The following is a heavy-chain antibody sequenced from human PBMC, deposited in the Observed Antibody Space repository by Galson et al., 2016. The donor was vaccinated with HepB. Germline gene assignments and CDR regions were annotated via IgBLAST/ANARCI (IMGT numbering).Heavy chain of an antibody. Sequence: SETLSLTCTVSGDSISSYYWSWIRQSAGKGLEWIGHIYSSGKTNYNPSLKSRVTMSVDTSKKQFSLKLSSVTAADTALYYCARSDYGDIFDYWGQGTLVTVSS. D-gene: IGHD4-17*01. J-gene: IGHJ4*02. V-gene: IGHV4-4*07. CDR3: ARSDYGDIFDY. CDR2: IYSSGKT. CDR1: GDSISSYY.